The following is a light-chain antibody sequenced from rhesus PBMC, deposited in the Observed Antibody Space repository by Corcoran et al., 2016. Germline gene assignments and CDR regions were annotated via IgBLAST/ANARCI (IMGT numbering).Light chain of an antibody. Sequence: DIQMSQSPSSLSASVGDKVTITCRASQGISNALAWYQQKPGKAPKLLIYAASSLESGVPSRFSGSRAGTDFTLTISSLQPEDFATNYCQQGYSTPFTFGPGTKLDIK. CDR2: AAS. V-gene: IGKV1-33*02. CDR3: QQGYSTPFT. CDR1: QGISNA. J-gene: IGKJ3*01.